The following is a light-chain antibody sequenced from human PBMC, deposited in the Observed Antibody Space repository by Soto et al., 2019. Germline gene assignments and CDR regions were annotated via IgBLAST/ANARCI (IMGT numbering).Light chain of an antibody. CDR3: QSYDSSLSGVL. Sequence: QSALTQPPSASGSPGQSVAISCTGTSSDVGGYNYVSWYQQHPGKAPKLLIYGNFNRPSGVPDRFSGSKSGTSASLAITGLQAEDEADYYCQSYDSSLSGVLFGGGTKLTVL. CDR1: SSDVGGYNY. CDR2: GNF. J-gene: IGLJ2*01. V-gene: IGLV2-8*01.